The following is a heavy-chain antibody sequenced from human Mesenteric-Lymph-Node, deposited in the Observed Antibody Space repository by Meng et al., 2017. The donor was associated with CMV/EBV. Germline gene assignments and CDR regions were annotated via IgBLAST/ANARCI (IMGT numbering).Heavy chain of an antibody. V-gene: IGHV3-11*01. D-gene: IGHD3-16*02. CDR3: ARGGYQYVDY. J-gene: IGHJ4*02. Sequence: GGSLRLSCAASGFIFSDYYMSWLRQAPGKGLEWVSYISTSGNIIYYADSVKGRFTISRDNAENSLYLQMNSLRAEDTAVYYCARGGYQYVDYWGQGTLVTVSS. CDR2: ISTSGNII. CDR1: GFIFSDYY.